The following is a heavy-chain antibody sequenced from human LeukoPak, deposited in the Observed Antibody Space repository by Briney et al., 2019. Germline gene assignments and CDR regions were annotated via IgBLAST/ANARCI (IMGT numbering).Heavy chain of an antibody. D-gene: IGHD6-19*01. CDR1: GGTFSSYA. Sequence: ASVKVSCKASGGTFSSYAISWVRQAPGQGLEWMGGIIPIFGTANYAQKFQDRVTITADESTSTAYMELSSLRSEDTAVYYCAASWQWLVKSFDYWGQGTLVTVSS. CDR3: AASWQWLVKSFDY. J-gene: IGHJ4*02. V-gene: IGHV1-69*01. CDR2: IIPIFGTA.